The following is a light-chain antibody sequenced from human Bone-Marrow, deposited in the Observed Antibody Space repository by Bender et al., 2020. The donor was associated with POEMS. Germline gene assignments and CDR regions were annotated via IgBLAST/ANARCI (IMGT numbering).Light chain of an antibody. CDR2: EDN. Sequence: SYGLTQPPSVSVSPGHTANITCSGDQLGDQYASWYQLKPGQSPVLVIYEDNKRPSGIPERFSGSNSGNIATLTISGTQALDEADYYCQVWDGSTVVFGGGTKLTVL. J-gene: IGLJ2*01. CDR3: QVWDGSTVV. CDR1: QLGDQY. V-gene: IGLV3-1*01.